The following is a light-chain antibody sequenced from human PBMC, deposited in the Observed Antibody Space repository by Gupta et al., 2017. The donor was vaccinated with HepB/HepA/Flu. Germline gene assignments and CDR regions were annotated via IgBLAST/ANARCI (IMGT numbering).Light chain of an antibody. Sequence: EIVLTQSPGTLSLSPGEGATLSCRASQSVSSSYLAWYQQKPGQAPRLLIYGASYRATGIPDRFSGSGAGTDFTLTVSRLEREDSAVYYCQQYDSSTGWTFGQGTKVEIK. CDR1: QSVSSSY. J-gene: IGKJ1*01. CDR2: GAS. CDR3: QQYDSSTGWT. V-gene: IGKV3-20*01.